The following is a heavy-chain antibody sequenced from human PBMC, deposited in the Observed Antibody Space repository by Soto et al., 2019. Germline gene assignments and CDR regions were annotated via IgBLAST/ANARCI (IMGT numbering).Heavy chain of an antibody. V-gene: IGHV3-23*01. D-gene: IGHD2-15*01. CDR3: AKDSRYCSGGSCYEWFDP. CDR1: GFTFSSYA. CDR2: ISGSGGST. Sequence: PGGCLRLSCAASGFTFSSYAMSWVRQAPGKGLEWVSAISGSGGSTYYADSVKGRFTISRDNSKNTLYLQMNSLRAEDTAVYYCAKDSRYCSGGSCYEWFDPWGQGTLVTVSS. J-gene: IGHJ5*02.